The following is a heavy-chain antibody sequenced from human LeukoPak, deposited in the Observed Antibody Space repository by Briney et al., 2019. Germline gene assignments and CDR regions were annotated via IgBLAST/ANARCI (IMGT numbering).Heavy chain of an antibody. CDR2: INWDDDK. CDR1: GFSLNTPGMG. J-gene: IGHJ4*02. Sequence: SGPALVKPTQTLTLTCTFSGFSLNTPGMGVSWIRQSPGKALEWLARINWDDDKFYSTSLKNRLTISKDTAKNQVVLTMTNMDPVDTATYYCAHSFYDILTGYEGFDYWGQGTLVTVSS. V-gene: IGHV2-70*04. CDR3: AHSFYDILTGYEGFDY. D-gene: IGHD3-9*01.